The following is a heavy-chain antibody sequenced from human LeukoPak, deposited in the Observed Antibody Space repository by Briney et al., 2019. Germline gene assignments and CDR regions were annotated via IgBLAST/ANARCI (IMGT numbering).Heavy chain of an antibody. J-gene: IGHJ4*02. Sequence: GGSLRLSCAASGFTFSSYGMHWVRQAPGKGLEWVAVISYDGSNKYYADSVKGRFTISRDNSKNTLYLQMNSLRAEDTGVYYCAEDLSSGSRRAYWGQGTLVTVSS. CDR2: ISYDGSNK. V-gene: IGHV3-30*18. D-gene: IGHD6-19*01. CDR1: GFTFSSYG. CDR3: AEDLSSGSRRAY.